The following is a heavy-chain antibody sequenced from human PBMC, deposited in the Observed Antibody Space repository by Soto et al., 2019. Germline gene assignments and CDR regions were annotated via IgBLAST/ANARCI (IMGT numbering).Heavy chain of an antibody. V-gene: IGHV4-31*03. CDR1: GGSISSDSSY. J-gene: IGHJ4*02. CDR2: IFYSGAF. D-gene: IGHD3-3*01. CDR3: ARAPEPPSIIGVALPYFFDS. Sequence: SETLSLTCTVSGGSISSDSSYWSWIRQRPGMGLEWIGYIFYSGAFYYTPSLRGRVMILADTSKNHFTLRLGSVTAADTAVYYSARAPEPPSIIGVALPYFFDSWGQGTQVTVSS.